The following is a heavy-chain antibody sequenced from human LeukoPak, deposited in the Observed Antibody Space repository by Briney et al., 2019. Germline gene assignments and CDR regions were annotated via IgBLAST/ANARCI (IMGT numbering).Heavy chain of an antibody. CDR2: INHSGST. CDR1: GGSFSGYY. D-gene: IGHD2-15*01. CDR3: AVVVAATNAFFDY. V-gene: IGHV4-34*01. Sequence: SETLSLTCAVYGGSFSGYYWSWIRQPPGKGLEWIGEINHSGSTNYNPSLKSRVTISVDTSKNQFSLKLSSVTAADTAVYYCAVVVAATNAFFDYWGQGTLVAVSS. J-gene: IGHJ4*02.